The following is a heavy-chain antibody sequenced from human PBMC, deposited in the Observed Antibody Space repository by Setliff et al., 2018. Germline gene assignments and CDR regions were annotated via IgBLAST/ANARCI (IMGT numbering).Heavy chain of an antibody. Sequence: SETLSLTCTVSGDSISSRRSYWGWFRQPAGKGLEWIGQIYTSWSTNYNPSLKSRVTISLDTSKNQFSLSLSSVTAADTAVYYCARENGYCSGGACYFMLDYWGQGTLVTVSS. D-gene: IGHD2-15*01. V-gene: IGHV4-61*09. CDR1: GDSISSRRSY. CDR2: IYTSWST. J-gene: IGHJ4*02. CDR3: ARENGYCSGGACYFMLDY.